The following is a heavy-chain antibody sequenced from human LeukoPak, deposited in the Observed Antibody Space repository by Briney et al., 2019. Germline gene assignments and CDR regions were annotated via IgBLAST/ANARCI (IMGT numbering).Heavy chain of an antibody. CDR1: GYTFTGYY. Sequence: ASVKVSCKASGYTFTGYYMYWVRQAPGQGLEWMGWINPNSGGTDYVQKFQGRVTMTRDTSISTAHMELSSLRSDDTAVYYCARGLKVGRESSGWDDAFDIWGQGTMVTVSS. J-gene: IGHJ3*02. D-gene: IGHD6-19*01. CDR2: INPNSGGT. V-gene: IGHV1-2*02. CDR3: ARGLKVGRESSGWDDAFDI.